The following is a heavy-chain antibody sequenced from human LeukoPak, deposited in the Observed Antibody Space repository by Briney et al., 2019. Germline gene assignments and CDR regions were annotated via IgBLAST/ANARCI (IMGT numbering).Heavy chain of an antibody. Sequence: ASVKVSCKASGYTFTSYYMHWVRQAPGQGLEWMGIINPSGGSTSYAQKFQGRVTMTRDTSTSTVYMELSSLRSEDTAVYYCARDTHCSGGSCYSFDYWGQGTPVTVSS. CDR2: INPSGGST. J-gene: IGHJ4*02. CDR3: ARDTHCSGGSCYSFDY. CDR1: GYTFTSYY. V-gene: IGHV1-46*01. D-gene: IGHD2-15*01.